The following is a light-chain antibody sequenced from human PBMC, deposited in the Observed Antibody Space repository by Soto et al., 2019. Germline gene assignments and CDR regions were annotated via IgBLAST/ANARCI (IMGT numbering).Light chain of an antibody. Sequence: QSALTQPASVSGSPGQSITISCTGTSSDVGGYNYVSWYQQHPGKAPKLMIYEVSNRPSGVSNRFSGSKSGNTASLTISGLQADADANYYCTSYTSSSTLVIFGGGTKLTVL. CDR1: SSDVGGYNY. CDR2: EVS. CDR3: TSYTSSSTLVI. V-gene: IGLV2-14*01. J-gene: IGLJ2*01.